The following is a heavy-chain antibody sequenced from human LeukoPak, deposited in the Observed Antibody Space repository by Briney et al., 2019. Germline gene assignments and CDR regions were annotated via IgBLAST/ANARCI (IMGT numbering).Heavy chain of an antibody. Sequence: GGSLRLSCAASGFTFSSYWMSWVRQAPGKGLEWVANIKQDGSEKYYADSVKGRFTISRDNAKNSLYLQMNSLRAEDTAVYYCARVSTSSASLVHRDYDFWSGYYRRPLDCWGQGTLVTVSS. J-gene: IGHJ4*02. CDR1: GFTFSSYW. D-gene: IGHD3-3*01. V-gene: IGHV3-7*01. CDR2: IKQDGSEK. CDR3: ARVSTSSASLVHRDYDFWSGYYRRPLDC.